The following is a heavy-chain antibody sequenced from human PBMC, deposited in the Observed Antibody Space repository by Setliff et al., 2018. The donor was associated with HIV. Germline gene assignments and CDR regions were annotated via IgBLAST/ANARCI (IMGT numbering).Heavy chain of an antibody. CDR3: VRVGPWYYARSGYSNWFDP. Sequence: GASVKVSCKASGFTFNHYALSWVRQAPGQRPEWMGGTNPQSDIANYAQRFQGRVTITADHSTTTTYMELTSLRADDTAVYYCVRVGPWYYARSGYSNWFDPWGQGTLVTVSS. CDR1: GFTFNHYA. V-gene: IGHV1-69*10. J-gene: IGHJ5*02. CDR2: TNPQSDIA. D-gene: IGHD3-22*01.